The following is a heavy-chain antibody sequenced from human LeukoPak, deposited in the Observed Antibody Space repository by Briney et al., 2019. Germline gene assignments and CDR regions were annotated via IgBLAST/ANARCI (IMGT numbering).Heavy chain of an antibody. J-gene: IGHJ6*02. V-gene: IGHV1-24*01. D-gene: IGHD3-10*01. CDR2: FDPEDGET. CDR1: GYTVTELS. Sequence: ASVKVSCKVSGYTVTELSMHWVRQAPGKGLEWMGGFDPEDGETIYAQQFQGRVTMTEDTSTDTAYMELSSLRSEDTAVYYCATDLHPCGSGSYYLVWGQGTTVTVSS. CDR3: ATDLHPCGSGSYYLV.